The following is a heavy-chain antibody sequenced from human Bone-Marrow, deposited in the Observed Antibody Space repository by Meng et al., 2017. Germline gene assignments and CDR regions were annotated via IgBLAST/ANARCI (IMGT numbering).Heavy chain of an antibody. CDR1: GGSISSSNW. D-gene: IGHD4-17*01. CDR2: IYHSGST. V-gene: IGHV4-4*02. Sequence: SETLSLTCAVSGGSISSSNWWSWVRQPPGKGLEWIGEIYHSGSTNYNPSLKSRVTISVDTSKNQFSLKLRAVTAADTSVYYWARALDNGDYERYYYYGMDVWGQGTTVTVSS. CDR3: ARALDNGDYERYYYYGMDV. J-gene: IGHJ6*02.